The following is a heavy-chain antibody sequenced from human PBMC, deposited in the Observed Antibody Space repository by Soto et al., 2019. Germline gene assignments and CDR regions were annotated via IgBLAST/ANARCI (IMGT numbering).Heavy chain of an antibody. CDR2: INHSGST. V-gene: IGHV4-34*01. CDR1: GGSGSGYY. Sequence: SETLSLTCAVDGGSGSGYYWSWIRQPPGKGLEWIGEINHSGSTNYNPSLKSRVTISVDTSKNQFSLKLSSVTAADTAVYFCTRGFYYIGMDVWGLGTTVT. J-gene: IGHJ6*02. CDR3: TRGFYYIGMDV. D-gene: IGHD1-26*01.